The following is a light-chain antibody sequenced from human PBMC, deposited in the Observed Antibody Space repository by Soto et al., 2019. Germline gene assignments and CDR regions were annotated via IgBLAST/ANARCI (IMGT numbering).Light chain of an antibody. J-gene: IGKJ1*01. CDR3: MQALQTPPT. V-gene: IGKV2-28*01. CDR1: QSLLKINGKSY. CDR2: LGS. Sequence: DIVMTQSPVSLPVTPGEPASISCRSSQSLLKINGKSYLDWYLQRPGQSPQLLIYLGSNRSPGVPDRFSGSGSGTDFTLKISRVEAEDVGVYYCMQALQTPPTFGQGTKVEIK.